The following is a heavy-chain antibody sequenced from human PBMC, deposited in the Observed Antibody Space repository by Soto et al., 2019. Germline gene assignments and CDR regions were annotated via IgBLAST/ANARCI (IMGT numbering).Heavy chain of an antibody. Sequence: QVQLVQSGAEVKKPGASVKVSCKASGYTFTSYGISWVRQSPGQGLEWMGWISAYKGNTNNAQKFQGRVAVTTDTSTSTAYMELMNLRSDDTAVYYCARTSGYSSTDNWFDPWGQGTLVTVSS. CDR3: ARTSGYSSTDNWFDP. CDR1: GYTFTSYG. CDR2: ISAYKGNT. J-gene: IGHJ5*02. V-gene: IGHV1-18*01. D-gene: IGHD6-13*01.